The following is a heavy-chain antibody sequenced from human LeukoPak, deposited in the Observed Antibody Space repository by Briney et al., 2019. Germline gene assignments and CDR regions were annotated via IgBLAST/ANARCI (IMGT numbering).Heavy chain of an antibody. D-gene: IGHD2-15*01. Sequence: SETLSLTCTVSGGSISSSTYYWGWLRQPPGTGLEWVGSTYYSGSTYYNPSLKSRVTISLDTSKNQFSLKVRSVTASYRAVYYWAKDYWGDGSWYCFHVFDYWGQGTLVTVSS. CDR2: TYYSGST. J-gene: IGHJ4*02. V-gene: IGHV4-39*07. CDR1: GGSISSSTYY. CDR3: AKDYWGDGSWYCFHVFDY.